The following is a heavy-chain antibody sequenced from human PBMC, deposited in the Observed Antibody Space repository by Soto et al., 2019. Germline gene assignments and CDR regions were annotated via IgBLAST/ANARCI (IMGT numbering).Heavy chain of an antibody. CDR1: CFSIPSSKIS. CDR3: ARHSEDLYYYGMDV. J-gene: IGHJ6*02. Sequence: TLSLTCAIICFSIPSSKISWGYIRQPPGKGLEWIGSIYYSGSTYYNPSLKSRVTISVDTSKNQFSLKLSSVTAADTAVYYCARHSEDLYYYGMDVWGQGTTVS. D-gene: IGHD3-10*01. CDR2: IYYSGST. V-gene: IGHV4-39*01.